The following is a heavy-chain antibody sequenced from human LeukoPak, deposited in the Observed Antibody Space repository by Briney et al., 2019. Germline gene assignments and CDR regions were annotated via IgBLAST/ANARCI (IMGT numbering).Heavy chain of an antibody. J-gene: IGHJ3*02. D-gene: IGHD1-26*01. CDR3: ARSPWDDAFDI. CDR2: IYYSGST. CDR1: GGSISSGGYY. Sequence: SETLSLTCTVSGGSISSGGYYWSWIRQHPGKGLEWIGYIYYSGSTYYDPSLKSRVTISVDTSKNQFSLKLSSVTAADTAVYYCARSPWDDAFDIWGQGTMVTVSS. V-gene: IGHV4-31*03.